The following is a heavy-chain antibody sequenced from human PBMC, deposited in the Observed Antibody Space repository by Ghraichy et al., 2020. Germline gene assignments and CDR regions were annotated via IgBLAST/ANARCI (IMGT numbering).Heavy chain of an antibody. CDR1: GFTFSTYA. D-gene: IGHD3-3*01. V-gene: IGHV3-23*01. CDR2: ISGSGGST. CDR3: NLGLWSGYFGY. Sequence: GSLRLSCAASGFTFSTYAMTWVRQAPGKGLEWVSVISGSGGSTYYADSVKGRFTISRDNSKNTVYLQMNSLRAEDTAVYYCNLGLWSGYFGYWGQGTLVTVSS. J-gene: IGHJ4*02.